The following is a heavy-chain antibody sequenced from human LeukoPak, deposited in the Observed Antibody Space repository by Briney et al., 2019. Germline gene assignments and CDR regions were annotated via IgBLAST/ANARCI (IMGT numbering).Heavy chain of an antibody. D-gene: IGHD6-13*01. Sequence: PSETLSLTCTVSGGSISSYYWSWIRQPPGKGLEWIGYIYYSGSTNYNPSLKSRVTISVDTSKNQFSLKLSSVTAADTAVYYCARSMGTAADYYYYYYMDVWGKGTTVTVSS. V-gene: IGHV4-59*01. CDR3: ARSMGTAADYYYYYYMDV. J-gene: IGHJ6*03. CDR1: GGSISSYY. CDR2: IYYSGST.